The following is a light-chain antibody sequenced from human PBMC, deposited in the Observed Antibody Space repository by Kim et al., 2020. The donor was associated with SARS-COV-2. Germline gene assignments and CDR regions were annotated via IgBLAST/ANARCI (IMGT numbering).Light chain of an antibody. CDR1: KLGDKY. CDR2: QDS. CDR3: QAWDSNTVV. V-gene: IGLV3-1*01. J-gene: IGLJ2*01. Sequence: SYELTQPPSVSVSPGQTASITCSGDKLGDKYACWYQQKPGQSPVLVMYQDSKRPSGIPERFSGSNSGNTATLTISGTQAMDEADYYCQAWDSNTVVFGGG.